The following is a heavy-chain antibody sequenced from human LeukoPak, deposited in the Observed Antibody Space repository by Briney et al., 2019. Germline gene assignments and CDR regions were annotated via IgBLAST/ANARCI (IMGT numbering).Heavy chain of an antibody. D-gene: IGHD4-23*01. V-gene: IGHV3-23*01. J-gene: IGHJ6*02. Sequence: XLRLSCAXXXXXXXXXGMXXXRQAPXXXLXXXXXXXXSGCSTYYADSVKGPLTISRDNSKNTLYLQINSLRAEDTAVYYCAKDYYGGDSHYYGIDVWGQGTTVTVSS. CDR3: AKDYYGGDSHYYGIDV. CDR2: XXXSGCST. CDR1: XXXXXXXG.